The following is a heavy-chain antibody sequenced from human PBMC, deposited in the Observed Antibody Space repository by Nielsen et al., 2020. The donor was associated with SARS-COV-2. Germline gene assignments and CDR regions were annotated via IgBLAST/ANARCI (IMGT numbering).Heavy chain of an antibody. CDR3: ARDWAAMAG. CDR2: IWYDGSNK. D-gene: IGHD6-19*01. Sequence: GESLKISCAASGFTFSSYGMHWVRQAPGKGLEWVAVIWYDGSNKYYADSVKGRFTISRDNSKNTLYLQMNSLRAEDTAVYYCARDWAAMAGWGQGTLVTVSS. CDR1: GFTFSSYG. V-gene: IGHV3-33*01. J-gene: IGHJ4*02.